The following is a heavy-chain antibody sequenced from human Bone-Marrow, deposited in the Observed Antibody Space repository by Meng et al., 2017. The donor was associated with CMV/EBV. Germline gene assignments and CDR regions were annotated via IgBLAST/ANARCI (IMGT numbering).Heavy chain of an antibody. V-gene: IGHV3-66*02. Sequence: ETLSLTCAASGFTVSSNYMSWVRQAPGKGLEWVSVIYSGGSTYYADSVKGRFTISRDNSKNTLYLQMNSLRAEDTAVYYCARDLPTFGGVSGMDVWGHRNTVNVAS. CDR1: GFTVSSNY. J-gene: IGHJ6*02. D-gene: IGHD3-16*01. CDR3: ARDLPTFGGVSGMDV. CDR2: IYSGGST.